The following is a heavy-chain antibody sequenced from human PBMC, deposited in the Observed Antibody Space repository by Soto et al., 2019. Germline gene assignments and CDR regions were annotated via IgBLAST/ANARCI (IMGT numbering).Heavy chain of an antibody. CDR2: INPNSGGT. J-gene: IGHJ4*02. Sequence: ASVKVSCKASVYTFTGYYIHWVRQAPGQGLEWMGWINPNSGGTNYAQKFQGWVTMTRDTSISTAYMELSRLRSDDTAVYYCARDTYSSSQILDYWGQGTLVTVSS. CDR3: ARDTYSSSQILDY. CDR1: VYTFTGYY. V-gene: IGHV1-2*04. D-gene: IGHD6-6*01.